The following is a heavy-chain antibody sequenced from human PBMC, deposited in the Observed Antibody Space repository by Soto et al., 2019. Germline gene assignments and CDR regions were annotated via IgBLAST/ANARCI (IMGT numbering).Heavy chain of an antibody. J-gene: IGHJ4*02. V-gene: IGHV4-39*01. Sequence: SETLSLTCTVSGGSISTGTYYWGWIRQPPGKGLEWIGNIYFSGRTHYTPSLKSRVTISVDTSKSQFSLKLSSVTATDTALYSCARHEGATDGFFDYWGQGRLVTV. CDR2: IYFSGRT. D-gene: IGHD5-12*01. CDR1: GGSISTGTYY. CDR3: ARHEGATDGFFDY.